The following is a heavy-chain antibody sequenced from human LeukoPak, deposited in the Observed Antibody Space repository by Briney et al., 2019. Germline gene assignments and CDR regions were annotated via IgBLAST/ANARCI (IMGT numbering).Heavy chain of an antibody. Sequence: GGSLRLSCAASGFTFSSYSMNWVRQAPGKGLEWVSYISSSSSTIYYADSVKGRFTISRDNAKNSLYLQMNSLRAEDTAVYYCARFDYSSGWNNWFDPWGQGTLVTVSS. CDR3: ARFDYSSGWNNWFDP. CDR2: ISSSSSTI. D-gene: IGHD6-19*01. V-gene: IGHV3-48*04. CDR1: GFTFSSYS. J-gene: IGHJ5*02.